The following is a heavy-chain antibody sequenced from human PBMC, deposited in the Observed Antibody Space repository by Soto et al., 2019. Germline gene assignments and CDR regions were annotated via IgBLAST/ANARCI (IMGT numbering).Heavy chain of an antibody. V-gene: IGHV3-30*01. CDR3: ARVGYCINGVCPAGGLDP. Sequence: VESGGAVVLPGGSLTLSCAPSGFSLRGYAMHWVRQAPGQGLEWVALISHHGRDQYYAESVKGRFTISRDDPKNTLYLELISLRPEGSAVYYCARVGYCINGVCPAGGLDPWGQGTLVTVSS. D-gene: IGHD2-8*01. J-gene: IGHJ5*02. CDR2: ISHHGRDQ. CDR1: GFSLRGYA.